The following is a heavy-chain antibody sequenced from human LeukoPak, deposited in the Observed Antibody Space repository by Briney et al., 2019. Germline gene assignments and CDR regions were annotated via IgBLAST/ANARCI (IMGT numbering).Heavy chain of an antibody. V-gene: IGHV1-69*06. D-gene: IGHD3-9*01. J-gene: IGHJ4*02. CDR3: AKGPLRYFDLIDY. CDR1: GGTFSSYA. CDR2: IIPIFGTA. Sequence: GASVKVSCKASGGTFSSYAISWVRQAPGQGLEWMGGIIPIFGTANYAQKFQGRVTITADKSTSTAYMELSSLRAEDTALYYCAKGPLRYFDLIDYWGQGTLVTVSS.